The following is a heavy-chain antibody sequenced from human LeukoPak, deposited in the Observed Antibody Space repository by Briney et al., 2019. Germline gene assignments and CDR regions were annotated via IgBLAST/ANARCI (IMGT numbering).Heavy chain of an antibody. V-gene: IGHV4-39*07. Sequence: SETLSLTCTVSGGSISSSIYYWGWTRQPPGKGLEWIGSIFYSGSTYYNSSLKSRVIISVDTSKNQFSLKLSSVTAADTAVYYCARWTGGRSRSYYYYMDVWGKGTTVTVSS. J-gene: IGHJ6*03. CDR3: ARWTGGRSRSYYYYMDV. CDR1: GGSISSSIYY. CDR2: IFYSGST. D-gene: IGHD3-16*01.